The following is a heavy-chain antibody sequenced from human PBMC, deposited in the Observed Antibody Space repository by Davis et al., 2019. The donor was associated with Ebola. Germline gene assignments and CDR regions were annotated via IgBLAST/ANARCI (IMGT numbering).Heavy chain of an antibody. CDR2: INTDGSFT. V-gene: IGHV3-74*01. Sequence: PGGSLRLSCAASGFTFSSYWMHWVRQTPGKGLVWVSRINTDGSFTSYADSVKGRFTISRDNTKNTLYLQMYSLRAEDTAVYYCARGERTVTTPLAYWGQGALVTVSS. CDR3: ARGERTVTTPLAY. D-gene: IGHD4-11*01. CDR1: GFTFSSYW. J-gene: IGHJ4*02.